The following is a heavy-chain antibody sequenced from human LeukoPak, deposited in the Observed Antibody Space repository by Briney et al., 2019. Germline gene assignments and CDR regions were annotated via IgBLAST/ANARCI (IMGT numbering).Heavy chain of an antibody. D-gene: IGHD2-2*01. CDR1: GFTFSNAW. V-gene: IGHV3-15*01. CDR3: AREDIVVVPAAITDYGYYMDV. J-gene: IGHJ6*03. CDR2: IKSKTDGGTT. Sequence: PGGSLRLSCAASGFTFSNAWMSWVRQAPGKGLEWVGRIKSKTDGGTTDYAAPVKGRFTISRDDSKNTLYLQMNSLRAEDTAVYYCAREDIVVVPAAITDYGYYMDVWGKGTTVTVSS.